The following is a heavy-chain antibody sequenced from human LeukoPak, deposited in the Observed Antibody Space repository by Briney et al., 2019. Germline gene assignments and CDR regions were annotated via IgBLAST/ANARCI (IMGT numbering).Heavy chain of an antibody. CDR2: IYTSGST. D-gene: IGHD6-6*01. CDR1: GGSISSGSYY. J-gene: IGHJ6*02. Sequence: SETLSLTCTVSGGSISSGSYYWSRIRQPAGKGLEWIGRIYTSGSTNYNPSLKSRVTISVDTSKNQFSLKLSSVTAADTAVYYCASSSPLEYYYYGMDVWGQGTTVTVSS. CDR3: ASSSPLEYYYYGMDV. V-gene: IGHV4-61*02.